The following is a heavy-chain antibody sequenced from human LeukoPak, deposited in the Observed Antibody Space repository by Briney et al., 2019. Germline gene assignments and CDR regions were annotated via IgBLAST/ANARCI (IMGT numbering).Heavy chain of an antibody. Sequence: PGGSLRLSCAASGFTFSSYEMNWVRQAPGKGLEWVSYISSSGSTIYYADSVKGRFTISRDNAKNSLYLQMSSLRAEDTAVYYCGRDGTAPGLYFDLWGQGTLVTVSS. D-gene: IGHD6-13*01. CDR1: GFTFSSYE. CDR2: ISSSGSTI. J-gene: IGHJ4*01. V-gene: IGHV3-48*03. CDR3: GRDGTAPGLYFDL.